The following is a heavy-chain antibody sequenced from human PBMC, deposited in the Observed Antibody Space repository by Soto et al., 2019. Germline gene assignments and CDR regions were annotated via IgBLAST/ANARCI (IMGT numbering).Heavy chain of an antibody. J-gene: IGHJ5*02. V-gene: IGHV1-18*01. Sequence: QVQLVQSGAEVKKPGASVKVSCKASGYTFTTYGISWVRQAPGQGLEWMGWINPYNGNTNYAQKLQGRVTTTTDTSTNTAYMELRSLISDDTAVYYCARDPVGGNWFDPWGQGTLVTVSS. CDR2: INPYNGNT. CDR1: GYTFTTYG. CDR3: ARDPVGGNWFDP. D-gene: IGHD1-26*01.